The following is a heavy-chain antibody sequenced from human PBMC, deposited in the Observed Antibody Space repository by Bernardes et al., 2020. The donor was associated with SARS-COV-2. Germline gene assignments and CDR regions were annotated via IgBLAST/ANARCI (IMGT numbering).Heavy chain of an antibody. Sequence: SETLSLTCAYDGSFNGYSWTWIRQPPGKGLEWLGEISHRGATYYSPSLKSRITVSLDRTKNHFSLKLTSVTAADTAVYYCATASYDSIWGTDDWAQGTLVTVSS. D-gene: IGHD3-16*01. CDR2: ISHRGAT. V-gene: IGHV4-34*01. CDR1: DGSFNGYS. J-gene: IGHJ4*02. CDR3: ATASYDSIWGTDD.